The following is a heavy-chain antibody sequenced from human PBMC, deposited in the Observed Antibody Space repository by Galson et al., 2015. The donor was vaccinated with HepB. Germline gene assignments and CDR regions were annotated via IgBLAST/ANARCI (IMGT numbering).Heavy chain of an antibody. CDR1: GYTFTSYG. CDR3: ARDATIAAAKRVLGY. CDR2: ISAYNGNT. J-gene: IGHJ4*02. V-gene: IGHV1-18*04. D-gene: IGHD6-13*01. Sequence: SVKVSCKASGYTFTSYGITWVRQAPGQGLEWMGWISAYNGNTNYAQKLQGRVTMTTDTSTSTAYMELRSLRSDDTAVYYCARDATIAAAKRVLGYWGQGTWSPSPQ.